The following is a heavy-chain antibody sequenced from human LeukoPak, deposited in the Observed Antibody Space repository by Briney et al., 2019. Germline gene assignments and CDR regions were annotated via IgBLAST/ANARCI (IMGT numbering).Heavy chain of an antibody. CDR2: ISYDGSNK. Sequence: PGGSLRLSCAASGFTFSSYGMHWVRQAPGKGLEWVAVISYDGSNKYYADSVKGRFTISRDNSKNTLYLQMNSLRAEDTAVYYCAKDRSFGGVIPEWGQGTLVTVSS. CDR3: AKDRSFGGVIPE. V-gene: IGHV3-30*18. CDR1: GFTFSSYG. J-gene: IGHJ4*02. D-gene: IGHD3-16*02.